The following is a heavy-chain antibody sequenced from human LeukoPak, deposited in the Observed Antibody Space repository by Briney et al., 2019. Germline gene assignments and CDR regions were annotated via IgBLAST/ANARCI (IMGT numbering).Heavy chain of an antibody. Sequence: GGSLRLSCAASGFTFSSYAMSWVRQAPGKGLEWVSAISGSGGSTYYADSVKGRFTISRDNSKNTPYLQMNSLRAEDTAVYYCAKVIVGATRAEYFQHWGQGTLVTVSS. V-gene: IGHV3-23*01. D-gene: IGHD1-26*01. J-gene: IGHJ1*01. CDR3: AKVIVGATRAEYFQH. CDR2: ISGSGGST. CDR1: GFTFSSYA.